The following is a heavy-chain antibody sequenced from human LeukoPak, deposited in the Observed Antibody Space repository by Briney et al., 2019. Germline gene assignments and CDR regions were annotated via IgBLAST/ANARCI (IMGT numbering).Heavy chain of an antibody. CDR1: GGSISSSSYY. Sequence: SETLSLTCTVSGGSISSSSYYWGWIRQPPGKGREWIGSIYYSGSTYYNPSLKSRVTISVDTSKNQFSLKLSSVTAADTAVYYCARHYGSGWYGEFDYWGQGTLVTVSS. J-gene: IGHJ4*02. V-gene: IGHV4-39*01. D-gene: IGHD6-19*01. CDR2: IYYSGST. CDR3: ARHYGSGWYGEFDY.